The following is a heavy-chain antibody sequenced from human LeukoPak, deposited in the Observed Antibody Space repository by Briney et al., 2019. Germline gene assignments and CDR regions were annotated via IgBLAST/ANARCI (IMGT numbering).Heavy chain of an antibody. CDR1: GFSFSDHY. D-gene: IGHD6-13*01. V-gene: IGHV3-72*01. CDR3: TRDSRIAAVYYFDY. Sequence: GGSLRLSCAASGFSFSDHYMDWVRQAPGKGLEWVGRIRNKANSYTTEYAASVKGRFIISRDDSKNFLDLQMNSLKTEDTAVYYCTRDSRIAAVYYFDYWGQGALVTVSS. J-gene: IGHJ4*02. CDR2: IRNKANSYTT.